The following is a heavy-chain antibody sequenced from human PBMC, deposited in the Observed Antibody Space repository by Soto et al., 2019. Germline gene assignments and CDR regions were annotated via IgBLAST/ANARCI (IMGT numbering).Heavy chain of an antibody. Sequence: ASVKVSCKASGYTFTSYDINWVRQATGQGLEWMGWMNPNSGNTGYAQKFQGRVTMTRNTSISTAYMELSSLRSEDTAVYYCVRIGYSSSWYVKVSYYYYYGMDVWGQGTTVTVS. J-gene: IGHJ6*02. CDR3: VRIGYSSSWYVKVSYYYYYGMDV. CDR1: GYTFTSYD. CDR2: MNPNSGNT. D-gene: IGHD6-13*01. V-gene: IGHV1-8*01.